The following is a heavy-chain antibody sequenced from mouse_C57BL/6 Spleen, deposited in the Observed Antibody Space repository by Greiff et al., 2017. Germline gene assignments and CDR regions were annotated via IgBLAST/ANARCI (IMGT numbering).Heavy chain of an antibody. CDR2: ISYDGSN. J-gene: IGHJ3*01. V-gene: IGHV3-6*01. CDR3: ARELEAD. CDR1: GYSITSGYY. Sequence: VQLQQSGPGLVKPSQSLSLTCSVTGYSITSGYYWNWIRQFPGNKLEWMGYISYDGSNNYNPSLKNRISITRDTSKNQFFLKLNSVTTEDTATYYCARELEADWGQGTLVTVSA.